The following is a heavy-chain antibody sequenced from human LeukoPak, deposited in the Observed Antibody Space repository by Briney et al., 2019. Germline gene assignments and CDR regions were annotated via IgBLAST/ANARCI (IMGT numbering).Heavy chain of an antibody. CDR2: ITGSGGST. J-gene: IGHJ4*02. CDR3: AKVGSWRYFDY. CDR1: GFTFRSYV. V-gene: IGHV3-23*01. Sequence: PPGGSLRLSCAASGFTFRSYVMSWVRQAPGKGLEWVSIITGSGGSTYYADSVKGRFTISRDNSKNTLYLQMNSLRAEDTAVYYCAKVGSWRYFDYWGQGTLVTVSS. D-gene: IGHD6-13*01.